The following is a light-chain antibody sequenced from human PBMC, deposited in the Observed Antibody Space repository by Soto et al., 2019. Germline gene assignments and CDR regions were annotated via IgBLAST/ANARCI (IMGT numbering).Light chain of an antibody. J-gene: IGKJ2*01. CDR3: QQYDSYYT. CDR2: DAS. V-gene: IGKV1-5*01. Sequence: DIQMPQSPSTLSASVGDRVTITCRASQSISTWLAWYQQKPGKAPKPLIYDASSLENGVPSRFSGIGSGTEFTLSISSLQPDYFATYYGQQYDSYYTVGPGTKLEIK. CDR1: QSISTW.